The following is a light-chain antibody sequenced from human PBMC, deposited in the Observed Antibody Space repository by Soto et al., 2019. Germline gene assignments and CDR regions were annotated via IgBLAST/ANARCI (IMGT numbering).Light chain of an antibody. V-gene: IGLV2-23*01. CDR1: SSDVGSYNL. CDR3: CSYAGSNYV. J-gene: IGLJ1*01. CDR2: EGS. Sequence: SVLTQPASLPESPGQSITLSCTGTSSDVGSYNLVSWYQQHPGKAPKLMIYEGSKRPSGVSNRFSGSKSGNTASLTISGLQAEDEADYYCCSYAGSNYVFGTGTKVTVL.